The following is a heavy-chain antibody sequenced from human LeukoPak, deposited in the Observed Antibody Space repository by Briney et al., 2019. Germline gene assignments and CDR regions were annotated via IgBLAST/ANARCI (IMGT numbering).Heavy chain of an antibody. CDR1: GGSINNFY. CDR2: VSYSGKT. CDR3: ARLHGRPSMAPLRRKDEYYFDY. Sequence: SETLSLTCTVSGGSINNFYWTWIRHRPGEGLEWIGYVSYSGKTDYNPSLKSRVTISVDTSKNQFSLKLSSVTAADTAVYYCARLHGRPSMAPLRRKDEYYFDYWGQGTLVTVSS. D-gene: IGHD6-6*01. V-gene: IGHV4-59*12. J-gene: IGHJ4*02.